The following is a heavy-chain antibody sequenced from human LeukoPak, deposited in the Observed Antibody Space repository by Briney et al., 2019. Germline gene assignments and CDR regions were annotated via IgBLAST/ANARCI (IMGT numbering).Heavy chain of an antibody. Sequence: PSETLSLTCTVSGGSISSGDYYWSWIRQPPGKGLEWIGYIYYSGSTYYNPSLKSRVTMSVDTSKNQFSLKLSSVTAADTAVYYCARAPAVSIYFQHWGQGTLVTVSS. CDR1: GGSISSGDYY. D-gene: IGHD2-2*01. J-gene: IGHJ1*01. CDR2: IYYSGST. CDR3: ARAPAVSIYFQH. V-gene: IGHV4-30-4*01.